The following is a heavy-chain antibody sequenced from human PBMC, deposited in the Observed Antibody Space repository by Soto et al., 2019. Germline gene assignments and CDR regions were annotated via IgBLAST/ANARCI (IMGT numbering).Heavy chain of an antibody. D-gene: IGHD1-1*01. CDR3: TRWNGYADY. J-gene: IGHJ4*02. CDR1: GFRYSTYG. Sequence: EVQLLESGGGLVQPGGSLRLSCAVSGFRYSTYGVTWVRQAPGKGLEWVSGVSGGSGTTHYKDSVRGRFTVTGDNSKNTVYLEMNSLRLEDTAVYYCTRWNGYADYWGQGTLVIVSS. V-gene: IGHV3-23*01. CDR2: VSGGSGTT.